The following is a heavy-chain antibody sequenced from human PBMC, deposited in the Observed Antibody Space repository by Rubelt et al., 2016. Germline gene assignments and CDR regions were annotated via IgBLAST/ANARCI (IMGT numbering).Heavy chain of an antibody. V-gene: IGHV1-69*04. Sequence: QVQLVQSGAEMKKPGSSVKVSCKASGGTFSSYAISWVRQAPGQGLEWMGRIIPILGIANYAQKFQGRVTITADKSTSTAYMELSSLGSEDTAVYYCASSLPNLFGIAARDYYYYYGMDVWGQGTTVTVSS. D-gene: IGHD6-6*01. CDR3: ASSLPNLFGIAARDYYYYYGMDV. CDR2: IIPILGIA. CDR1: GGTFSSYA. J-gene: IGHJ6*02.